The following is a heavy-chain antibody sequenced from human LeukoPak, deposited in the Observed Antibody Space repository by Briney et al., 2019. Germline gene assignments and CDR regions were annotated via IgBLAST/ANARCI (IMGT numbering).Heavy chain of an antibody. Sequence: SETLSLTCAVSGYSISSGYYWGWIRPPPGKGLEWIGSIYHSGSTYYNPSLKSRVTISVDTSKNQFSPKLSSVTAADTAVYYCARHSNYYGSGSYVGQYYYYYYMDVWGKGTTVTVSS. CDR1: GYSISSGYY. CDR2: IYHSGST. J-gene: IGHJ6*03. D-gene: IGHD3-10*01. CDR3: ARHSNYYGSGSYVGQYYYYYYMDV. V-gene: IGHV4-38-2*01.